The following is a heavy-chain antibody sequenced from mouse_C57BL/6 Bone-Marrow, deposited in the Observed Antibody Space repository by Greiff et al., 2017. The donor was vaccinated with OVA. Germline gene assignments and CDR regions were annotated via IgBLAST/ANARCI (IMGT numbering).Heavy chain of an antibody. CDR1: GYTFTEYT. CDR3: ALSDYDEGFYAMDY. D-gene: IGHD2-4*01. CDR2: FYPGSGSI. J-gene: IGHJ4*01. Sequence: VQLQQSGAELVKPGASVKLSCKASGYTFTEYTIHWVKQRSGQGLEWIGWFYPGSGSIKYNEKFKDKATLTADKSSSTGYMQLSSLTSEDSAVYFCALSDYDEGFYAMDYWGQGTSVTVSS. V-gene: IGHV1-62-2*01.